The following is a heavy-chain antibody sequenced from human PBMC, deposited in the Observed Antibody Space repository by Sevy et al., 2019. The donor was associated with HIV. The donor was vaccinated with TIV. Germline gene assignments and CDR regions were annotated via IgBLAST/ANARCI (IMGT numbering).Heavy chain of an antibody. CDR1: GFTLTYAW. Sequence: GGSLRLSCAASGFTLTYAWMSWVRQAPGKGLEWVGRIKSKADGGTIDYAAPVKGRFTISRDDSKNTVYLQMNSLKTEDTAVYYCSTDPIIVLLVTDGMDVWGQGTTVSVSS. CDR2: IKSKADGGTI. V-gene: IGHV3-15*01. CDR3: STDPIIVLLVTDGMDV. D-gene: IGHD2-8*02. J-gene: IGHJ6*02.